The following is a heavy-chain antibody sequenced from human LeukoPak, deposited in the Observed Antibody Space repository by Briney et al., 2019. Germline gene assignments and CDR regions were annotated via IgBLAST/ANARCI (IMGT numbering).Heavy chain of an antibody. CDR3: AREFEYSSSDHLDH. J-gene: IGHJ4*02. Sequence: ASETLSLTCNVSGGSISSGPYYWTWIRQPAGKGLEWIGRMYTSGTTKYNPSLESRLTISMGTSKNQFSMKLTSVTVADSAVYYCAREFEYSSSDHLDHWSQGILVTVSS. V-gene: IGHV4-61*02. CDR1: GGSISSGPYY. CDR2: MYTSGTT. D-gene: IGHD6-6*01.